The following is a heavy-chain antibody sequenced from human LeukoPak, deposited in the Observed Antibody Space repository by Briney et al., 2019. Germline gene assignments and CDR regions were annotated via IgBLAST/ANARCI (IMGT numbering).Heavy chain of an antibody. Sequence: GGSLRLSCTASGFTFNTYSMNWVRQAPGKGLEWVSSITSSSSYIYYADSVKGRFTISRDNAKNSLYLQMNSVRDEDTAVYYCARGHSSHGRTFDYWGQGTLVIVSS. CDR1: GFTFNTYS. D-gene: IGHD2-8*01. CDR3: ARGHSSHGRTFDY. J-gene: IGHJ4*02. CDR2: ITSSSSYI. V-gene: IGHV3-21*01.